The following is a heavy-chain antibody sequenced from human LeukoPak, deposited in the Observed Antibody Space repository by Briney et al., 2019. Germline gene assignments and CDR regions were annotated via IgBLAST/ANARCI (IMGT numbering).Heavy chain of an antibody. V-gene: IGHV3-21*04. D-gene: IGHD1-7*01. Sequence: GGSLRLSCAASGFTFSSYSMNWVRQAPGKGLEWVSSISSSSSYIYYADSVKGRFTISRDNAKNSLYLQMNSLRAEDTAIYYCARAPYNWNSWFDPWGQGTLVTVSS. CDR3: ARAPYNWNSWFDP. CDR1: GFTFSSYS. J-gene: IGHJ5*02. CDR2: ISSSSSYI.